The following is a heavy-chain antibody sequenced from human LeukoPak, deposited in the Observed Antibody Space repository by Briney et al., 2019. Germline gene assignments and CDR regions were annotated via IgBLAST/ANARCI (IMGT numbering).Heavy chain of an antibody. V-gene: IGHV5-51*01. Sequence: GESLKISCKGSGYSFTNYWIGWVRQMPGKGLEWMGIIYPGDSDTTYSPSFQGQVTISADKSISTAYLQWSSLKASDTAMYYCARRSDSSSYYSPFDYWGQGTLVTVSS. CDR1: GYSFTNYW. J-gene: IGHJ4*02. CDR2: IYPGDSDT. D-gene: IGHD3-22*01. CDR3: ARRSDSSSYYSPFDY.